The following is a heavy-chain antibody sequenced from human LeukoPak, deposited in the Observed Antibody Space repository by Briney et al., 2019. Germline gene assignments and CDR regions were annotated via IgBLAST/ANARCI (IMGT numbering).Heavy chain of an antibody. CDR1: GGSISSYY. J-gene: IGHJ4*02. CDR3: ASSPVYGPRYFDY. D-gene: IGHD3-10*01. Sequence: PSETLSLTCTVSGGSISSYYWSWIRQPPGKGLEWIGYIYYSGSTNYTPSLKSRVTISVDTSKNQFSLKLSSVTAADTAVYYCASSPVYGPRYFDYWGQGTLVTVSS. CDR2: IYYSGST. V-gene: IGHV4-59*08.